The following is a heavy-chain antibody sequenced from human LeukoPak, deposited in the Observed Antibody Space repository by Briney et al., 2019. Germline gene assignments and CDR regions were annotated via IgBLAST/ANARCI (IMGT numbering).Heavy chain of an antibody. Sequence: PGGSLRLSCAASGFTFSGYSLSWVRQAPGKGLEWVSYISSSSNTIYYADSVKGRFTISRDNAKNSLYLQMNSLRAEDTAVYYCARETGAFDYWGQGTLVTVSS. J-gene: IGHJ4*02. CDR2: ISSSSNTI. V-gene: IGHV3-48*01. CDR1: GFTFSGYS. CDR3: ARETGAFDY. D-gene: IGHD7-27*01.